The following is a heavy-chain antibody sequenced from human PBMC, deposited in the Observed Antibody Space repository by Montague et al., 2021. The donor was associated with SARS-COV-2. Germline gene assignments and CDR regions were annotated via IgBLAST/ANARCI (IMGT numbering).Heavy chain of an antibody. CDR3: ARREDYYGSGSYPN. CDR1: GGSISSSSYY. Sequence: SETLSLTCTVSGGSISSSSYYWGWIRQPPGKGLEWIGSINYSGSTYYKPSLKSRVTISVDTSKNQFSLKLSSVTAADTAVYYCARREDYYGSGSYPNWGQGTLVTVSS. CDR2: INYSGST. V-gene: IGHV4-39*01. D-gene: IGHD3-10*01. J-gene: IGHJ4*02.